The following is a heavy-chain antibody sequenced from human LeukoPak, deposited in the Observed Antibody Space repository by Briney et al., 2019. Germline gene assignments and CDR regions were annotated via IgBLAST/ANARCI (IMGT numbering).Heavy chain of an antibody. D-gene: IGHD3-3*01. V-gene: IGHV3-15*01. J-gene: IGHJ6*03. Sequence: GGSLRLSCAASGFTFSNAWMSWVRKAPGKGLEWVGRIKSKTDGGTTDYAAPVKGRFTISRDDSKNTLYLQMNSLKTEDTAVYYCTTLGFWSGYYYYYMDVWGKGTTVTVSS. CDR3: TTLGFWSGYYYYYMDV. CDR1: GFTFSNAW. CDR2: IKSKTDGGTT.